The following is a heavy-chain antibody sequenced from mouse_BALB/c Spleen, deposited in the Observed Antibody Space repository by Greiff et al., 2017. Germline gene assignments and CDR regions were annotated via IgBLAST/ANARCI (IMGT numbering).Heavy chain of an antibody. CDR3: TIYYGNYGYAMDY. CDR2: INPSNGRT. V-gene: IGHV1S81*02. Sequence: VQLQQPGAELVKPGASVKLSCKASGYTFTSYWMHWVKQRPGQGLEWIGEINPSNGRTNYNEKFKSKATLTVDKSSSTAYMQLSSLTSEDSAVYYCTIYYGNYGYAMDYWGQGTSVTVSS. CDR1: GYTFTSYW. D-gene: IGHD2-1*01. J-gene: IGHJ4*01.